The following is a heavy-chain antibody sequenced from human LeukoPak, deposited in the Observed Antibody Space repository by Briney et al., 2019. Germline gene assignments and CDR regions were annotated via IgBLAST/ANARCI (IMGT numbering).Heavy chain of an antibody. CDR2: ISYDGSNK. J-gene: IGHJ6*02. CDR1: GFTFSSYG. CDR3: AKDDSRVVVVAATRYYYYYYGMDV. V-gene: IGHV3-30*18. Sequence: GGSLRLSCAASGFTFSSYGMHWVRQAPGKGLEWVAVISYDGSNKYYADSVKGRFTISRDNSKNTLYLQMNSLRAEDTAVYYCAKDDSRVVVVAATRYYYYYYGMDVWGQGTTVTVSS. D-gene: IGHD2-15*01.